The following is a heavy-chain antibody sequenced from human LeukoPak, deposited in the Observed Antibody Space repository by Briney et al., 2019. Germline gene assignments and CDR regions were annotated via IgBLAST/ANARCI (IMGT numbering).Heavy chain of an antibody. CDR1: GGSIGIYY. Sequence: PSETLSLTCTVSGGSIGIYYWNWIRQPPGKGLEWIGYIYYSGGTDHNPSLKSRVTISVDKSKNQFSLKLSSVTAADTAVYYCARQEYCSTTRCYASGFDPWGQGTLVTVSS. D-gene: IGHD2-2*01. J-gene: IGHJ5*02. CDR3: ARQEYCSTTRCYASGFDP. CDR2: IYYSGGT. V-gene: IGHV4-59*08.